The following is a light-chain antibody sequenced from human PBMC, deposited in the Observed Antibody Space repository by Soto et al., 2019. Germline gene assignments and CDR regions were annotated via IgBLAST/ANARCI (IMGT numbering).Light chain of an antibody. V-gene: IGKV3-15*01. Sequence: EIVMTQSPATLSVSTGERATLSCRASQSVSSNLAWYQQKPGQAPRLLIYGASTRATGIPDRYTGSGSGTEFNFTISRLQSEDFAVYYCQQYYKWPRTFGQGTNVDIK. CDR1: QSVSSN. J-gene: IGKJ1*01. CDR2: GAS. CDR3: QQYYKWPRT.